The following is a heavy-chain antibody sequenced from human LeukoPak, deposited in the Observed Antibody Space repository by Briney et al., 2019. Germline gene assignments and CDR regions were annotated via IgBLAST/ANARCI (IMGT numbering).Heavy chain of an antibody. J-gene: IGHJ6*04. CDR1: GFTFSSYS. Sequence: GGSLRLSCAASGFTFSSYSMNWVRQAPGKGLEWVSSISSSSSYIYYADSVKGRFTISRDNAKNSLYLQMNSLRGEDTAVYYCARRYGDSTSPRGMDVWGKGTTVTVSS. CDR2: ISSSSSYI. V-gene: IGHV3-21*01. CDR3: ARRYGDSTSPRGMDV. D-gene: IGHD4-17*01.